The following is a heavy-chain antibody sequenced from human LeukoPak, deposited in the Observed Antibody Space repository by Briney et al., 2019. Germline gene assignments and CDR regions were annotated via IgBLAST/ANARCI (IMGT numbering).Heavy chain of an antibody. Sequence: PGGSLRLSCAASGFTFSSYGMHWVRQAPGKGLEWVAFIRYDGSNKYYADSVKGRFTISRDNSKNTLYLQMNSLRVEDTAVYYCAKASYWGDVLAGYMDVWGKGTTVTISS. D-gene: IGHD3-9*01. CDR1: GFTFSSYG. V-gene: IGHV3-30*02. J-gene: IGHJ6*03. CDR3: AKASYWGDVLAGYMDV. CDR2: IRYDGSNK.